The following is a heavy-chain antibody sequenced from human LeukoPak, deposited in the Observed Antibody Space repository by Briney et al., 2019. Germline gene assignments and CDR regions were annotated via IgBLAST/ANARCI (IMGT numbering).Heavy chain of an antibody. J-gene: IGHJ4*02. CDR1: GFTFSSYG. V-gene: IGHV3-30*02. CDR2: IRYDGSNK. CDR3: AKDAWGGKHFDY. D-gene: IGHD3-16*01. Sequence: GGSLRLSCAASGFTFSSYGMHWVRQAPGKGLEWVAFIRYDGSNKYYADSVKGRFTISRDNSKNTMYLQMNSLRAEYTAVYYCAKDAWGGKHFDYWGQGTLVTVSS.